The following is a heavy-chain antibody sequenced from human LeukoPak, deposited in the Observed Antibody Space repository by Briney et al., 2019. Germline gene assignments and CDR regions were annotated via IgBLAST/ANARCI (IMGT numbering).Heavy chain of an antibody. J-gene: IGHJ4*02. CDR1: GGTFSSYA. CDR3: AVTYYYGSGRRRMGFYFDY. V-gene: IGHV1-69*05. CDR2: IIPIFGTA. D-gene: IGHD3-10*01. Sequence: ASVKVSCKASGGTFSSYAISWVRQAPGQGLEWRGGIIPIFGTANYAQKFQGRVTITTDESTSTAYMELSSLRSEDTAVYYCAVTYYYGSGRRRMGFYFDYWGQGTLVTVSS.